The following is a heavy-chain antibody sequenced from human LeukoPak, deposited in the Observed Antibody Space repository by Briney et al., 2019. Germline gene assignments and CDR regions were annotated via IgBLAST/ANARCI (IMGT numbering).Heavy chain of an antibody. CDR3: AQDQRSIQFYY. V-gene: IGHV3-15*01. CDR1: GFTFSNAW. Sequence: PGGSLRLSCAASGFTFSNAWMSWVRQAPGKGLEWVGRIKSKTDGGTTDYAAPVKGRFTISRDDSKNTLYLQMNSLKTEDTAVYYCAQDQRSIQFYYWGQGTLVTVSS. D-gene: IGHD5-24*01. J-gene: IGHJ4*02. CDR2: IKSKTDGGTT.